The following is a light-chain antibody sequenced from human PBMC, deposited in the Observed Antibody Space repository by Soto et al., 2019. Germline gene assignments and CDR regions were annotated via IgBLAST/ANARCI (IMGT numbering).Light chain of an antibody. J-gene: IGKJ4*01. V-gene: IGKV3-11*01. Sequence: TVLTQSPATLSLSPGERATLSCKASQSIGNSLGWFQQKPGQAPRLLIDDAFNRATGIPARFTGSGSGSDFTLTISSLEPEDFGVYYCRQRYNWPLTFGGRT. CDR1: QSIGNS. CDR3: RQRYNWPLT. CDR2: DAF.